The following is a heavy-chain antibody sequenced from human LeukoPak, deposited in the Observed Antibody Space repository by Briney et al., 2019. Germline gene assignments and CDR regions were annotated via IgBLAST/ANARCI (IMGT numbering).Heavy chain of an antibody. J-gene: IGHJ4*02. CDR2: IYTSGST. V-gene: IGHV4-61*02. D-gene: IGHD3-22*01. CDR3: ARAPYYYAGTGYYYFDY. CDR1: GGSVSSGDYY. Sequence: SQTLSLTCTVSGGSVSSGDYYWTWIRQPAGKGLEWIGRIYTSGSTSYSPSLKSQVTISLDTSKNPFSLRLSSVTAADTAVYYCARAPYYYAGTGYYYFDYWGQGTLVTVSS.